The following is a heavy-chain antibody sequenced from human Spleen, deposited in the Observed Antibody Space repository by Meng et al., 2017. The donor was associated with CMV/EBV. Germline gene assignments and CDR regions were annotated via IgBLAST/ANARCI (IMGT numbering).Heavy chain of an antibody. Sequence: SETLSLTCAVYGGSFSGYYWSWIRQPPGKGLEWIGEINHGGSTNYNPSLKSRVTISVDTSKNQFSLKLSSVTAADTAVYYCARSCSSTSCYTREFDYWGQGTLVTVSS. CDR1: GGSFSGYY. V-gene: IGHV4-34*01. J-gene: IGHJ4*02. CDR2: INHGGST. CDR3: ARSCSSTSCYTREFDY. D-gene: IGHD2-2*02.